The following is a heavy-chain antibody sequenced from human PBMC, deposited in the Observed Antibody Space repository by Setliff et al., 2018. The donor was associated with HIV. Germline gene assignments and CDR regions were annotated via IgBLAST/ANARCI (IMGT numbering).Heavy chain of an antibody. CDR1: GYTFTSYY. V-gene: IGHV1-46*01. J-gene: IGHJ6*03. CDR2: INPSGGST. D-gene: IGHD6-19*01. Sequence: GASVKVSCKASGYTFTSYYMHWVRQAPGQGLEWMGIINPSGGSTSYAQEFQGRVTMTRDTSTSTVYMEPSSLRSEDTAVYYCARNPRIAVAGTDYYYYMDVWGKGTTVTVSS. CDR3: ARNPRIAVAGTDYYYYMDV.